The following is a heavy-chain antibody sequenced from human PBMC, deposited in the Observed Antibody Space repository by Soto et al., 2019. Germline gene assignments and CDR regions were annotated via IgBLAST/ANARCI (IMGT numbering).Heavy chain of an antibody. D-gene: IGHD3-3*01. J-gene: IGHJ2*01. Sequence: QITLKESGPTLGKPTQTLTLTCTFSGFSLSTSGVGVGWIRQPPGKALEWLALIYWDDDKRYSPSLKSRLTITKDTSKNQVVLTMTNMDPVDTATYYYARVRFLEWSSSSYWYFDLWGRGTLVTVSS. CDR1: GFSLSTSGVG. CDR3: ARVRFLEWSSSSYWYFDL. CDR2: IYWDDDK. V-gene: IGHV2-5*02.